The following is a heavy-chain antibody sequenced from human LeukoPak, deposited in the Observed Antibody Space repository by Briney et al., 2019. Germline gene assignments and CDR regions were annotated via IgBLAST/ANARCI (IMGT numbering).Heavy chain of an antibody. V-gene: IGHV3-48*03. Sequence: GGSLRLSCAASGFTFSSYEMNWVRQAPGKGLEWVSYISSSGSTIYYADSVKCRFTISRDNAKNSLYLQMNSLRAEDTAVYYCARYQWQLRPHYYYYMDVWGKGTTVTISS. CDR2: ISSSGSTI. D-gene: IGHD1-26*01. CDR1: GFTFSSYE. J-gene: IGHJ6*03. CDR3: ARYQWQLRPHYYYYMDV.